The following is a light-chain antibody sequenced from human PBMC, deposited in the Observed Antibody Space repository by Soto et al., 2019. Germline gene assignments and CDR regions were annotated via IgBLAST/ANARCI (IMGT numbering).Light chain of an antibody. CDR2: EID. CDR1: SSDVGGYKY. Sequence: QSALTQPASVSGSPGQSITISCTGTSSDVGGYKYVSWYQQHPGKAPKLMIYEIDNRPSGVSDRFSGSKSGNTASLTISGLQAEDEAAYYCSAYRRGIIVFGGGTKVTVL. CDR3: SAYRRGIIV. V-gene: IGLV2-14*01. J-gene: IGLJ2*01.